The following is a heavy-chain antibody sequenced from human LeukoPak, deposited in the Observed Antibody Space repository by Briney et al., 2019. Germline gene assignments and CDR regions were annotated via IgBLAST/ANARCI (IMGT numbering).Heavy chain of an antibody. CDR3: AREIAAHYYYMDV. D-gene: IGHD2-15*01. Sequence: PSETLSLTRTVSGGSNSGYYWNWIRQPPGKRLEWIGYIYYSGSTNYNPSLKSRVTISVDTSKNQFSLKLSSVTAADTAVYYCAREIAAHYYYMDVWGKGTTATVSS. J-gene: IGHJ6*03. V-gene: IGHV4-59*01. CDR1: GGSNSGYY. CDR2: IYYSGST.